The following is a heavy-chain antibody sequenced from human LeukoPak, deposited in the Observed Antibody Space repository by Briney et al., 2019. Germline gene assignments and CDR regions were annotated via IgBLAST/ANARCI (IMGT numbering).Heavy chain of an antibody. V-gene: IGHV4-61*02. CDR1: GDSINSGSYC. J-gene: IGHJ5*02. Sequence: SETLSLTCTVFGDSINSGSYCWSWIRQPAGKGLEWIGRFCTSGSTNYNPSLKSRVTISVDTSKNQFSLKLSSVTAADSAVYYCAREVIAAHNWFDPWGQGTLVTVSS. CDR2: FCTSGST. D-gene: IGHD6-6*01. CDR3: AREVIAAHNWFDP.